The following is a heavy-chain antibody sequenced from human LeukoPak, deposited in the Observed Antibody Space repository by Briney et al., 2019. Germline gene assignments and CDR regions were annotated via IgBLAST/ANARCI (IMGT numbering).Heavy chain of an antibody. CDR1: GGTFSSYA. CDR3: ARPDIVVVSGATVAYYYYYYYMDV. V-gene: IGHV1-69*13. D-gene: IGHD2-2*01. CDR2: TIPIFGTA. Sequence: SVKVSCKASGGTFSSYAISWVRQAPGQGLEGMGGTIPIFGTANYAQKFQGRVTITADESTDTAYMELSSLRSEDTAVYYCARPDIVVVSGATVAYYYYYYYMDVWGKGTTVTVSS. J-gene: IGHJ6*03.